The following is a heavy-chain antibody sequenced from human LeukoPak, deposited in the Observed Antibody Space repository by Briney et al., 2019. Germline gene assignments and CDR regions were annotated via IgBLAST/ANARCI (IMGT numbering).Heavy chain of an antibody. CDR1: GYTVTDYY. V-gene: IGHV1-2*02. J-gene: IGHJ4*02. CDR2: INDKRGGT. CDR3: AGLKLPDDY. Sequence: ASLKVSCKASGYTVTDYYLHWVRQAPGQGLGWMGWINDKRGGTNYSPKFQDRVSMTRETSLSTAYMDLSRLRSDDTAVYYCAGLKLPDDYWGQGTLVTVYS. D-gene: IGHD6-6*01.